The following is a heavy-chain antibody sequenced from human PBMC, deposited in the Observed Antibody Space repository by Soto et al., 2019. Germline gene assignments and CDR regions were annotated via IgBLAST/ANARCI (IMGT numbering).Heavy chain of an antibody. D-gene: IGHD3-22*01. CDR1: GITVSSYY. V-gene: IGHV3-53*01. CDR3: ARIPYDNSGTIFDY. CDR2: IYAGTIT. Sequence: GGSLSLSCAVSGITVSSYYMSWVRQAAGKGLEWVSVIYAGTITYYADSVKGRFTICRDNSKNTLNLEMNSLRVEDTAVYYCARIPYDNSGTIFDYWGQGTLVTVSS. J-gene: IGHJ4*02.